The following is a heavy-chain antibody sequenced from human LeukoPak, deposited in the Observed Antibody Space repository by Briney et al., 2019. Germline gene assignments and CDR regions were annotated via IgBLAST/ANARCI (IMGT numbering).Heavy chain of an antibody. CDR3: AKLLWRGVVENLIFDI. J-gene: IGHJ3*02. CDR2: AIPIFGTT. Sequence: SVKVSCKASGGTFSSYTINWVRQAPGQGLEWMGGAIPIFGTTNYAQKFQGRVTFTADESTSTAYMELSSLRSEDTAVYYCAKLLWRGVVENLIFDIWGQGTMVTVSS. CDR1: GGTFSSYT. V-gene: IGHV1-69*01. D-gene: IGHD3-3*01.